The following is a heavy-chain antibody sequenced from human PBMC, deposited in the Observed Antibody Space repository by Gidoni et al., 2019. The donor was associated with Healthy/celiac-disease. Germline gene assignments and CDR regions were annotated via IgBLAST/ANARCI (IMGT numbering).Heavy chain of an antibody. CDR3: AKDVVTMVRGVVDY. CDR2: ISGSGGST. V-gene: IGHV3-23*01. CDR1: GFTFGSYA. D-gene: IGHD3-10*01. Sequence: EVQLLESGGGLVQPGGSLRLSRAASGFTFGSYAMSWVRQAPGKGLGWVSAISGSGGSTYYADSVKGRFTISRDNSKNTLYLQMNSLRAEDTAVYYCAKDVVTMVRGVVDYWGQGTLVTVSS. J-gene: IGHJ4*02.